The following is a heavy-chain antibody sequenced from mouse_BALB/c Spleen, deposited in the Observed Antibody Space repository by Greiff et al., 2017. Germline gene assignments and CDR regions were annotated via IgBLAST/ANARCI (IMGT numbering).Heavy chain of an antibody. CDR2: INPSNGGT. D-gene: IGHD1-1*01. Sequence: VQLQQSGAELVKPGASVKLSCKASGYTFTSYYMYWVKQRPGQGLEWIGEINPSNGGTNFNEKFKSKATLTVDKSSSTAYMQLSSLTSEDSAVYYCTRRGLLRYYAMDYWGQGTSVTVSS. CDR1: GYTFTSYY. V-gene: IGHV1S81*02. CDR3: TRRGLLRYYAMDY. J-gene: IGHJ4*01.